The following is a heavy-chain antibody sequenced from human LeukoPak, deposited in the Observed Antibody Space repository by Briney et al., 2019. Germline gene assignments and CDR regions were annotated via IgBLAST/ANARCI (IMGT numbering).Heavy chain of an antibody. CDR1: GASISSSSYS. D-gene: IGHD6-19*01. Sequence: SETLSLTCTVSGASISSSSYSWGWIRQPPGKGLEWIASISYGGSTYYNPSLKSRVTISVDTSKNEFSLRLTFVTAADTAVYYCARPYFGYNTGWTIDSWGQGTLVTVSS. J-gene: IGHJ4*02. CDR3: ARPYFGYNTGWTIDS. CDR2: ISYGGST. V-gene: IGHV4-39*01.